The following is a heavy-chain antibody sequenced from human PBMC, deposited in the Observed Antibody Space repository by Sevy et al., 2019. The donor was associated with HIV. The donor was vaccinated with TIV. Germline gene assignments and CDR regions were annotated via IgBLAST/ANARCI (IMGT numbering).Heavy chain of an antibody. CDR1: GGSISSGGYY. D-gene: IGHD3-3*01. CDR3: ARGYYDFWSGYYTATSRYYYYYGMDV. J-gene: IGHJ6*02. V-gene: IGHV4-31*03. Sequence: SETLSLTCTVSGGSISSGGYYWSWIRQHPGKGLEWIGYIYYSGSTYYNPSLKSRVTISVDTSKNQFSLTLSSVTAADTAVYYCARGYYDFWSGYYTATSRYYYYYGMDVWGQGTTVTVSS. CDR2: IYYSGST.